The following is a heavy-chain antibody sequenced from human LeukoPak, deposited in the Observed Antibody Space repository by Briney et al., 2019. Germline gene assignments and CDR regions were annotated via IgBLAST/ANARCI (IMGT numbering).Heavy chain of an antibody. D-gene: IGHD6-13*01. CDR1: GGSISSGGYY. J-gene: IGHJ5*02. CDR2: IYYSGST. Sequence: SETLSLTCTVSGGSISSGGYYWSWIRQHPGKGLEWIGYIYYSGSTYYNPSLKSRVTISVDTSKNQFSLKLSSVTAADTAVYYCARADIAAAGTRNWFGPWGQGTLVTVSS. CDR3: ARADIAAAGTRNWFGP. V-gene: IGHV4-31*03.